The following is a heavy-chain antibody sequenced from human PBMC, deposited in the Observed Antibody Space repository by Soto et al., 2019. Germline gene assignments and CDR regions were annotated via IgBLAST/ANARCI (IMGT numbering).Heavy chain of an antibody. V-gene: IGHV3-74*01. CDR3: ARDTDIYYYGSGSYIDY. J-gene: IGHJ4*02. CDR1: GFTFSSYW. CDR2: INSDGSST. D-gene: IGHD3-10*01. Sequence: GGSLRLSCAASGFTFSSYWMHWVRQAPGKGLVWVSRINSDGSSTSYADSVKGRFTISRDNARNTLYLQMNSLRAEDTAVYYCARDTDIYYYGSGSYIDYWGQGTLVTVSS.